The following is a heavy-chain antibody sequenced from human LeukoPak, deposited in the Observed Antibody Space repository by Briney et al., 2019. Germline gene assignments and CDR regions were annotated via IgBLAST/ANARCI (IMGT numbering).Heavy chain of an antibody. Sequence: ASVKVSCKASGHTFTGYYMHWVRQAPGQGLEWMGRINPNSGGTNYAQKFQGRVTMTRDTSISTAYMELSRLRSDDTAVYYCARDLRYSSSWQSPEDWGQGTLVTVSS. J-gene: IGHJ4*02. D-gene: IGHD6-13*01. CDR3: ARDLRYSSSWQSPED. V-gene: IGHV1-2*06. CDR2: INPNSGGT. CDR1: GHTFTGYY.